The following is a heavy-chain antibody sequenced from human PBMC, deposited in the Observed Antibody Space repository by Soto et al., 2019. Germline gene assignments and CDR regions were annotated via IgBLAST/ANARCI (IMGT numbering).Heavy chain of an antibody. CDR3: ASYTYYYDSSGLGAFDI. J-gene: IGHJ3*02. D-gene: IGHD3-22*01. V-gene: IGHV1-8*02. Sequence: ASVKVSCKASGYTFTSYAMQWVRQAPGQRLEWMGWMNPNTGYTKNAQKFQGRVTMTRNISISTVYMELSSLSSEDTAVYYCASYTYYYDSSGLGAFDIWGQGTMVTVSS. CDR2: MNPNTGYT. CDR1: GYTFTSYA.